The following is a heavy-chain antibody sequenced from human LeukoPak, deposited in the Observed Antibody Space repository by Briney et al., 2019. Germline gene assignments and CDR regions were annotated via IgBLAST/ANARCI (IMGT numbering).Heavy chain of an antibody. CDR2: IIPIFGTA. V-gene: IGHV1-69*13. D-gene: IGHD2-2*01. Sequence: ASVKVSCKASGGTFSSYAISWVRQAPGQGLEWMGRIIPIFGTANYAQKFQGRVTITADESTSTAYMELSSLRSEDMAVYYCAGRADVVVPVYDAFDIWGQGTMVTVSS. CDR3: AGRADVVVPVYDAFDI. CDR1: GGTFSSYA. J-gene: IGHJ3*02.